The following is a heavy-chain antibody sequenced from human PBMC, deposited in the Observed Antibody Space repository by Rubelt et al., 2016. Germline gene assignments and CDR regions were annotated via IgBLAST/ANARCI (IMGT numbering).Heavy chain of an antibody. D-gene: IGHD2-15*01. CDR3: ARGGYCSGGSCSPFDS. J-gene: IGHJ4*02. V-gene: IGHV1-69*13. Sequence: QVQLVQSGAEVKKPGASVKVSCKASGYTFTTYGINWVRQAPGQGLEWMGGIIPIFGTANYAQTFQGRVSITADEFTSTAYMELTSLRSDDTAVYYCARGGYCSGGSCSPFDSWGQGTLVTVSS. CDR2: IIPIFGTA. CDR1: GYTFTTYG.